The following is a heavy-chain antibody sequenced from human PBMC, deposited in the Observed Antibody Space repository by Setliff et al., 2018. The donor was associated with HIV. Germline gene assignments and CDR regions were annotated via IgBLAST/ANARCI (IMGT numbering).Heavy chain of an antibody. CDR1: GGSISSGNYY. V-gene: IGHV4-31*03. J-gene: IGHJ4*02. Sequence: PSETLSLTCTVSGGSISSGNYYWNWIRQHPGKGLEWLGYIYYSGATYYNPSLKSRVTLSIDTSKNQFSLNLSSVTAADTAVYYCARFDHASIDYWGQGTLVTVSS. CDR2: IYYSGAT. D-gene: IGHD2-2*01. CDR3: ARFDHASIDY.